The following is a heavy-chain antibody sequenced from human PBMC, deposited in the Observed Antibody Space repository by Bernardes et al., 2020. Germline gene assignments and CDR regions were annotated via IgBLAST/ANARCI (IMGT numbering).Heavy chain of an antibody. D-gene: IGHD1-7*01. V-gene: IGHV1-18*01. CDR3: ARSHKVRNELLPTYYYYYYMDV. CDR2: INAYNGNT. CDR1: GYTFRNYG. Sequence: ASVKVSCKASGYTFRNYGITWVRQAAGQGLEWMGRINAYNGNTAYAQKFQGRVTMTTDTSTSTAYLELRSLRSDDTAVYYCARSHKVRNELLPTYYYYYYMDVWGRGTTVTVSS. J-gene: IGHJ6*03.